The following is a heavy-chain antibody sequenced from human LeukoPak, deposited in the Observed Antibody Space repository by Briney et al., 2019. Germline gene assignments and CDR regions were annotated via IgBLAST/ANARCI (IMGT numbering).Heavy chain of an antibody. CDR1: GYTFTSYG. J-gene: IGHJ5*02. V-gene: IGHV1-18*01. CDR3: ARDSGTYYYGSGLIDP. Sequence: ASVKVSCKASGYTFTSYGISWVRQAPGQGLEWMGWISAYNGNTNYAQKLQGRVTMTTDTSTSTAYMELRSLRSDDTAVYYCARDSGTYYYGSGLIDPWGQGTLVTVSS. D-gene: IGHD3-10*01. CDR2: ISAYNGNT.